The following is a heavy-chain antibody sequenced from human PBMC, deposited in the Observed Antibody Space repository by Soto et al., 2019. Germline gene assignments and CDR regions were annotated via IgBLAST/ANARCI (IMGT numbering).Heavy chain of an antibody. J-gene: IGHJ4*02. Sequence: QLQLQESGPGLVKPSETLSLTCTVSGGSIASTTYYWGWIRQPPGKGLEWIGKIYYSGSTYYNPSLKSRVPISVDTSKNQFPLKLSSVTAADTAVYYCATAPGYFAWAHWGQGALVTVSS. CDR2: IYYSGST. V-gene: IGHV4-39*01. CDR1: GGSIASTTYY. D-gene: IGHD3-9*01. CDR3: ATAPGYFAWAH.